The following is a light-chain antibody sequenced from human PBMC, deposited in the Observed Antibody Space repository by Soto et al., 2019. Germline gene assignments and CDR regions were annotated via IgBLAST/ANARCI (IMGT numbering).Light chain of an antibody. V-gene: IGKV1-39*01. CDR1: QGISTY. Sequence: DIQMTQSPSSLSASVGDRVTITCLAIQGISTYLNWYEQKPGKAPKLLIYAASSLQSGVPSRFSGSGSETDFTLTISSLQPEDFETYSCQQSYSNTWTFGQGTKVDIK. J-gene: IGKJ1*01. CDR3: QQSYSNTWT. CDR2: AAS.